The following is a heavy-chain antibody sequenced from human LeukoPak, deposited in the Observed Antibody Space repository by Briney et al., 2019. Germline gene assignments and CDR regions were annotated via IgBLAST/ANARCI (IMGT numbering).Heavy chain of an antibody. Sequence: GGSLRLSCAASGFTVSSNYMSWVRQAPGKGLEWVSLIYSGGSTYYADSVKGRFTISRDNSKNTVYLQMNSLRAEDTAVYYCAKGGSYRSQPYFDYWGQGTPVTVSS. CDR1: GFTVSSNY. J-gene: IGHJ4*02. CDR3: AKGGSYRSQPYFDY. CDR2: IYSGGST. V-gene: IGHV3-53*01. D-gene: IGHD3-16*02.